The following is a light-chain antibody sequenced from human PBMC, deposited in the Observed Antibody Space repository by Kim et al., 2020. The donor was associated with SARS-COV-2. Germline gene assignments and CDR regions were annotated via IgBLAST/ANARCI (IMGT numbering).Light chain of an antibody. CDR2: GAS. V-gene: IGKV3-20*01. Sequence: PPDATAPLSCTASQSVARNYLAWYRQKPGQAPRLLIYGASNRATGIPDKFSGSGSATDFILTIHRLEPEDFAVYYCQQYAFSPLAFGGGTKVDIK. CDR1: QSVARNY. CDR3: QQYAFSPLA. J-gene: IGKJ4*01.